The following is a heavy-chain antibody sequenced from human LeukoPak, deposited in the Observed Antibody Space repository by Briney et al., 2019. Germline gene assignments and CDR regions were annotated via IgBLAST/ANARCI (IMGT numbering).Heavy chain of an antibody. V-gene: IGHV1-69*04. CDR3: ARGTDCGGDCYSLYFQH. CDR1: GGTFSIYA. Sequence: SVKVSCKASGGTFSIYAISWVRQAPGQGLEWMGRIIPILGIANYAQKFQGRVTITADKSTSTAYMELSSLRSEDTAVYYCARGTDCGGDCYSLYFQHWGQGTLVTVSS. J-gene: IGHJ1*01. D-gene: IGHD2-21*02. CDR2: IIPILGIA.